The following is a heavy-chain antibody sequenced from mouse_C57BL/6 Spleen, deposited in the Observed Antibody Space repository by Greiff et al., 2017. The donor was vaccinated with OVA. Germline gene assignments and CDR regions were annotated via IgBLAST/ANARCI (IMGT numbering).Heavy chain of an antibody. D-gene: IGHD2-1*01. J-gene: IGHJ1*03. CDR1: GYAFSSYW. Sequence: QVQLQQSGAELVKPGASVKISCKASGYAFSSYWMNWVKQRPGKGLEWIGQIYPGDGDTNYNGKFKGKATLTADKSSSTAYMQLSSLTSEDSAVYFCARSHGNYDWYFDVWGTGTTVTVSS. CDR2: IYPGDGDT. V-gene: IGHV1-80*01. CDR3: ARSHGNYDWYFDV.